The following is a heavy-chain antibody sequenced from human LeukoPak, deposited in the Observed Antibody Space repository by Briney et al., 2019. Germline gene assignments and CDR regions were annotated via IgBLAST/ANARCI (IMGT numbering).Heavy chain of an antibody. D-gene: IGHD5-24*01. CDR1: GYSFTGYH. CDR3: ARIRDGYNDAYDI. V-gene: IGHV1-46*01. CDR2: INPGGDNT. J-gene: IGHJ3*02. Sequence: ASVKVSCKASESGYSFTGYHLHWVRQAPGQRLEWMGLINPGGDNTDYAQNFQGRLTMTSDTSARTVYMELSSLRSDDTAVYYCARIRDGYNDAYDIWGQGTLVTVTS.